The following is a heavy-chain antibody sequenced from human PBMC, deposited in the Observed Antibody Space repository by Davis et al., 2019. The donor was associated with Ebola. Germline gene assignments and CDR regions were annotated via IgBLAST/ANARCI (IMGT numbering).Heavy chain of an antibody. CDR2: INSDGSST. CDR1: GFTFSSYW. CDR3: ARDDYGDSNFDY. Sequence: PGGSLRLSCAASGFTFSSYWMHWVRQVPGKGLVWVSRINSDGSSTSYADSVKGRFTISRDNAKNTLYLQMNSLRAEDTAVYYCARDDYGDSNFDYWGQGTLVTVSS. V-gene: IGHV3-74*01. D-gene: IGHD4-17*01. J-gene: IGHJ4*02.